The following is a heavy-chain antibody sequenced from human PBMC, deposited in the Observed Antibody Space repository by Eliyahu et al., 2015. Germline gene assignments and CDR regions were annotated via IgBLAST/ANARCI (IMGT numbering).Heavy chain of an antibody. CDR2: XNHSGST. CDR1: GGSFSGYY. J-gene: IGHJ4*02. Sequence: QVQLQQWGAGLLKPSETLSLTCAVYGGSFSGYYWSWIRQPPGKGLEWIGEXNHSGSTNYNPSLXSRVTISVDTSKNQFSLKLSSVTAADTAVYYCAREGSGHYFDYWGQGTLVTVSS. D-gene: IGHD6-25*01. CDR3: AREGSGHYFDY. V-gene: IGHV4-34*01.